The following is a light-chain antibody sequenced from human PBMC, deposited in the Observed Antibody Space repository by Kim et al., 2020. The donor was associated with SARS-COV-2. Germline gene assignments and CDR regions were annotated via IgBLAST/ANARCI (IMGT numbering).Light chain of an antibody. V-gene: IGLV3-19*01. J-gene: IGLJ2*01. CDR3: YSRDSSGDLLV. CDR2: GKN. Sequence: ALGLTSRFTCQGDSLRKYYASWYQQKPGQAPVLVIYGKNNRPSGIPDRLSGSSSGDTGSLTITGAQAEEEADYYCYSRDSSGDLLVFGGGTQLTVL. CDR1: SLRKYY.